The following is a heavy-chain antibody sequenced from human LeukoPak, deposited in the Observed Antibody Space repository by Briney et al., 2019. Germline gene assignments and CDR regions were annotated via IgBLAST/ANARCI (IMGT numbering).Heavy chain of an antibody. V-gene: IGHV1-18*01. CDR2: INTYDGNT. D-gene: IGHD2-15*01. J-gene: IGHJ4*02. Sequence: ASVKVSCKASGYTFSSYHVSWVRQALGQGLEWMGWINTYDGNTNYAQNFQGRVAMTTDTSTSTAYMELRSLRSDDTAVYYCARDFATWYFDYWGQGTLVTVSS. CDR1: GYTFSSYH. CDR3: ARDFATWYFDY.